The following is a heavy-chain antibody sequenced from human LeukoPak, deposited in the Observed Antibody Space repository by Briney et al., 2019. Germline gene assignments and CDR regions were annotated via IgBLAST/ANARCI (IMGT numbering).Heavy chain of an antibody. CDR2: IYTSGST. V-gene: IGHV4-61*02. Sequence: SETLSLTCTVSGGSISSGSYYWSWIRQPAGKGLEWIGRIYTSGSTNYNPSLKSRVTISVDTSKNQFSLKLSSVTAADTAVYYCARLAIGSKLLWFRGGLDYWGQGTLVTVSS. CDR3: ARLAIGSKLLWFRGGLDY. D-gene: IGHD3-10*01. CDR1: GGSISSGSYY. J-gene: IGHJ4*02.